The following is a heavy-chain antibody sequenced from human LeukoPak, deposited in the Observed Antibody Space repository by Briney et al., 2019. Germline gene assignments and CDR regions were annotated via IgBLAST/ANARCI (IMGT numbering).Heavy chain of an antibody. D-gene: IGHD3-9*01. V-gene: IGHV1-18*01. CDR2: ISVYNGNT. CDR1: GYTFTSYG. J-gene: IGHJ5*02. CDR3: AREGYYDTLTGYHP. Sequence: ASVKVSCKASGYTFTSYGISWVRQAPGQGLEWMGWISVYNGNTNYAQKLQGRVTMTTDTSTSTAYMELRSLRSDDTAVYYCAREGYYDTLTGYHPWGQGTLVTVSS.